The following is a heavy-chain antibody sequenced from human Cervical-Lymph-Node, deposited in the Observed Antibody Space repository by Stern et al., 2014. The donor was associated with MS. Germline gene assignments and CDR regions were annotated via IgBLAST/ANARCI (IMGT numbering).Heavy chain of an antibody. V-gene: IGHV1-69*01. CDR1: GGTFSSFG. CDR2: IIPLFGTA. D-gene: IGHD1-1*01. Sequence: QVQLVQSGAEVKKPGSSVKVSCKTSGGTFSSFGISWVRQAPGPGLEWIGGIIPLFGTAHYAPRFQGRATITADESTNSAYMELNNMRSDDSAVYYCARDHNWEGDYYVMDVWGQGTTVTVSS. CDR3: ARDHNWEGDYYVMDV. J-gene: IGHJ6*02.